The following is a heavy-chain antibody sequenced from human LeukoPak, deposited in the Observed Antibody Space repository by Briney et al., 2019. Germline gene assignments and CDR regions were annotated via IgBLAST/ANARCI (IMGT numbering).Heavy chain of an antibody. CDR2: IKQDGSEK. V-gene: IGHV3-7*01. CDR3: ARSGEWLRVYFDY. J-gene: IGHJ4*02. D-gene: IGHD5-12*01. Sequence: GGSLRLSCAASGFTFSSYWMSWVRQAPGKGLEWVANIKQDGSEKYYVDSVKGRFTISRDNAKNSLYLQMNSLRAEDTAVYYCARSGEWLRVYFDYWGQGTLVTVSS. CDR1: GFTFSSYW.